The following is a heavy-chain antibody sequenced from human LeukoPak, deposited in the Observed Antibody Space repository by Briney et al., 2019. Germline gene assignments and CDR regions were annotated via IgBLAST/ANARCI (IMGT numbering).Heavy chain of an antibody. Sequence: GGSLRPSCAASGFTFSSYWMHWVRQAPGEGLVWVSRINSDGSSTSYADSVKGRFTISRDNAKNTLYLQMNSLRAEDTAVYYCTREGCSSTSCYANWFDPWGQGTLVTVSS. CDR2: INSDGSST. CDR1: GFTFSSYW. D-gene: IGHD2-2*01. J-gene: IGHJ5*02. V-gene: IGHV3-74*01. CDR3: TREGCSSTSCYANWFDP.